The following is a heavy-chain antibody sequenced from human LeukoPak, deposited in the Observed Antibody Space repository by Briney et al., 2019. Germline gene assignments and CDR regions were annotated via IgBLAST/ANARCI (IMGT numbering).Heavy chain of an antibody. Sequence: PGESLKISCKGSGYSFTSYWIGWVRQMPGKGLEWMGIVYPGDSEIIYSPSFQGQVTISADKSINTAYLQWSSLKASDTAMYYCARHEGYNWNDGNAFDIWGQGTMVTVSS. CDR3: ARHEGYNWNDGNAFDI. D-gene: IGHD1-1*01. J-gene: IGHJ3*02. CDR1: GYSFTSYW. V-gene: IGHV5-51*01. CDR2: VYPGDSEI.